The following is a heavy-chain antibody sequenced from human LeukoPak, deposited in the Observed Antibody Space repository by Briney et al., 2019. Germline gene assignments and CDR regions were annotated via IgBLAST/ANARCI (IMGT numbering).Heavy chain of an antibody. D-gene: IGHD5-18*01. J-gene: IGHJ4*02. CDR3: ARRGYSYGYMGY. Sequence: SETLSLTCTVSGGSISGSSYYWGWIRQPPGKGLEWIGSIYYSGSTYYNPSLKSRVTISVDTSKNQFSLKLSSVTAADTAVYYCARRGYSYGYMGYWGQGTLVTVSS. CDR1: GGSISGSSYY. V-gene: IGHV4-39*01. CDR2: IYYSGST.